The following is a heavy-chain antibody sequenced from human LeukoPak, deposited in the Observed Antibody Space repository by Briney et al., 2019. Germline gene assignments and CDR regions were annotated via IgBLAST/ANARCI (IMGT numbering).Heavy chain of an antibody. CDR1: GGSISSSSYS. Sequence: SETLSLTCTVSGGSISSSSYSWGWIRQPPGKGLEWIGSIYYSGSTYYNPSLKSRVTISVDTSKNQFSLKLSSVTAADTAVYYCARHPTYYYDSSGYYDYWGQGTLVTVSS. D-gene: IGHD3-22*01. CDR2: IYYSGST. CDR3: ARHPTYYYDSSGYYDY. V-gene: IGHV4-39*01. J-gene: IGHJ4*02.